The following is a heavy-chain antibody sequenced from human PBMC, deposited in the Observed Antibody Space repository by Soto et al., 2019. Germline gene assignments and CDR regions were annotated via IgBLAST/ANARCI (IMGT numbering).Heavy chain of an antibody. CDR2: TNEDGSAK. CDR3: GRGRQQAIHI. J-gene: IGHJ3*02. V-gene: IGHV3-7*04. CDR1: GFTFSSSC. D-gene: IGHD2-21*01. Sequence: VQVVESGGDLVQPGGSLRLSCAASGFTFSSSCMNWVRQAPGQGLEWVANTNEDGSAKYHVDSVEGRFPISRDTAKNALYLQMNNLRGEDTAVYYCGRGRQQAIHIWGPGTMVTVSS.